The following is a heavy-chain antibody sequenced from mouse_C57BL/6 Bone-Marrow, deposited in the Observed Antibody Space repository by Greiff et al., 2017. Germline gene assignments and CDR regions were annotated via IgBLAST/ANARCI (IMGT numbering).Heavy chain of an antibody. CDR1: GYAFSSSW. CDR3: ARVGNYYYGLDY. CDR2: IYPGDGDT. Sequence: VQLQQSGPELVKPGASVKISCKASGYAFSSSWMNWVKQRPGKGLEWIGRIYPGDGDTNYNGKFKGKATLTADKSSSTAYMQLSSLTSKDSAVYICARVGNYYYGLDYGGQGTTLTVSS. V-gene: IGHV1-82*01. D-gene: IGHD1-1*01. J-gene: IGHJ2*01.